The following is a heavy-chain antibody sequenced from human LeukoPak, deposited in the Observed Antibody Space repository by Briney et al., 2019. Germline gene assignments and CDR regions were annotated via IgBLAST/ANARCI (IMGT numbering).Heavy chain of an antibody. V-gene: IGHV3-64*01. CDR1: GFSFSAYI. CDR3: TRRYGGHSGWAGYHDS. CDR2: IRSDGSST. Sequence: GGSLRLSCVASGFSFSAYIMHWVRQAPGKGLEYVSAIRSDGSSTFYPNSVKDRFTISRDNSKSTLYLQMGSLRAEDTAVYYCTRRYGGHSGWAGYHDSWGQGTLVTVSS. D-gene: IGHD6-19*01. J-gene: IGHJ4*02.